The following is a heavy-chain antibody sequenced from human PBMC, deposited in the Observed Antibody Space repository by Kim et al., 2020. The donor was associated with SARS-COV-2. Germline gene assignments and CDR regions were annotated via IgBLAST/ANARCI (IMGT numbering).Heavy chain of an antibody. CDR3: ARDLPRHGGSDY. CDR1: GDSISSGGLS. CDR2: IYHSGST. Sequence: SETLSLTCDVPGDSISSGGLSWSWIRQAPGKGLEWIGYIYHSGSTYYNPSLRGRVTFSVDKSKKQFSLTLNSVTAADTAVYYCARDLPRHGGSDYWGQGIQVTVSS. V-gene: IGHV4-30-2*01. J-gene: IGHJ4*02.